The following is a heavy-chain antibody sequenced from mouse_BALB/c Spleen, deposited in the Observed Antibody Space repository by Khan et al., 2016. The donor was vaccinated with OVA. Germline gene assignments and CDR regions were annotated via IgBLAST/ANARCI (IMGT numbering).Heavy chain of an antibody. CDR1: GFSITSDYA. Sequence: ESGPGLVKPSQSLSLTCTVTGFSITSDYAWYWLRQFPGNKLEWMGYISYSGSTTSNPSLKSRISITRDTSKYQFFLQLNSVTTEDTDTCYCARWITHWGQGTLVTVSA. J-gene: IGHJ3*01. V-gene: IGHV3-2*02. CDR3: ARWITH. CDR2: ISYSGST.